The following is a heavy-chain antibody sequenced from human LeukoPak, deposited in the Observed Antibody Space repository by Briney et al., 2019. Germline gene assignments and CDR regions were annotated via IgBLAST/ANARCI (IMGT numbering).Heavy chain of an antibody. J-gene: IGHJ3*02. CDR2: IDYSGST. Sequence: SETLSLTCTVSGGSISSYYWSWIRQPPGKGLEWIGYIDYSGSTYYNPSLKSRVTISVDTSKNQFSLKLSSVTAADTAVYYCARDRDRVGATATRGAFDIWGQGTMVTVSS. V-gene: IGHV4-59*12. D-gene: IGHD1-26*01. CDR3: ARDRDRVGATATRGAFDI. CDR1: GGSISSYY.